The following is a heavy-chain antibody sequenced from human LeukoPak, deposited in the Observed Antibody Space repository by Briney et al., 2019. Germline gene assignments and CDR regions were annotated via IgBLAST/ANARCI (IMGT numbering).Heavy chain of an antibody. D-gene: IGHD2/OR15-2a*01. Sequence: SETLSLTCAVYGGSFSGYYWSWIRQPPGKGLEWIGEINHSGSTNYNPSLKSRVTISVDTSKNQFSLKLSSVTAADTAVYYCARRGNLWARWGQGTLVTVSS. CDR2: INHSGST. V-gene: IGHV4-34*01. CDR1: GGSFSGYY. J-gene: IGHJ4*02. CDR3: ARRGNLWAR.